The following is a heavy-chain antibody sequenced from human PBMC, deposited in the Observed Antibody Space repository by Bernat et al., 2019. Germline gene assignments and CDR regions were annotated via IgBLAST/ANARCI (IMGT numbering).Heavy chain of an antibody. CDR1: GFSLSTSGVG. CDR2: IYWDVDK. J-gene: IGHJ2*01. V-gene: IGHV2-5*02. Sequence: QITLKESGPTLVKPTQTLTLTYTFSGFSLSTSGVGVGWIRQPPGKALEWLALIYWDVDKRYSPSLKSRLTITKDTSKNQVVLTMTNMDPVDTATYYCAHSSPYGDDGWYFDLWGRGTLVTVSS. CDR3: AHSSPYGDDGWYFDL. D-gene: IGHD4-17*01.